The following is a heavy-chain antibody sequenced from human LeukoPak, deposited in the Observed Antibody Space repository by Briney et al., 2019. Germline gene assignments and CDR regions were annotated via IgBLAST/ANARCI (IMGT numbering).Heavy chain of an antibody. Sequence: PGGSLRLSCAASGFTFSNAWMSWVRQAPGKGLEWVGRIKSKTDGGTTDYAAPVKGRFTISRDDSKNTLYLQMNSLKTEDTAVYXXXXXXRXXYDFWSGYRYYFDYWGQGTLVTVSS. V-gene: IGHV3-15*01. D-gene: IGHD3-3*01. CDR3: XXXXRXXYDFWSGYRYYFDY. CDR1: GFTFSNAW. J-gene: IGHJ4*02. CDR2: IKSKTDGGTT.